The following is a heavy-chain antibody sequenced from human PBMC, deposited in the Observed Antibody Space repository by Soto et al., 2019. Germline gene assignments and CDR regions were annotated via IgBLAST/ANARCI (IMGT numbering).Heavy chain of an antibody. CDR3: AADVGASARTFDY. J-gene: IGHJ4*02. V-gene: IGHV1-69*01. Sequence: QVQLVQSGAEVKKPGSSVNVSCKASGGTFSTYAISWVRQAPGQGLEWMGGIIPLFGTANYAQKFQDRVTITADESTSTAYMELSSLRSEDTAVYYCAADVGASARTFDYWGQGSLVTVSS. CDR2: IIPLFGTA. CDR1: GGTFSTYA. D-gene: IGHD1-26*01.